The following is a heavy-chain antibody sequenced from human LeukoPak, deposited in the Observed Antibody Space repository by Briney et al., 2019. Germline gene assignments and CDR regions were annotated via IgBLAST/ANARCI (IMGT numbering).Heavy chain of an antibody. CDR1: GYTFTGYY. CDR2: INPNSGGT. D-gene: IGHD6-25*01. J-gene: IGHJ6*02. V-gene: IGHV1-2*02. Sequence: ASVKVSCKASGYTFTGYYVHWVRQAPGQGLEWMGWINPNSGGTNYAQKFQGRVTMTRDTSIGTAYMELSRLKSDDTAVYYCARRAVYYYYGMDVWGQGSTVTVSS. CDR3: ARRAVYYYYGMDV.